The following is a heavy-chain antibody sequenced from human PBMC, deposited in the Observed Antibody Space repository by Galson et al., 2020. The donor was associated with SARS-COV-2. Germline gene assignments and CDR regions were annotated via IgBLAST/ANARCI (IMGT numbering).Heavy chain of an antibody. Sequence: GGSLRLSCAASGFTFSSYGMHWVRQAPGKGLEWVAVIWYDGSNKYYADSVKGRFTISRDNSKNTLYLQMNSLRAEDTAVYYCAREQYYYDSSGYYWSPYYYGMDVWGQGTTVTVSS. CDR1: GFTFSSYG. V-gene: IGHV3-33*01. J-gene: IGHJ6*02. CDR3: AREQYYYDSSGYYWSPYYYGMDV. CDR2: IWYDGSNK. D-gene: IGHD3-22*01.